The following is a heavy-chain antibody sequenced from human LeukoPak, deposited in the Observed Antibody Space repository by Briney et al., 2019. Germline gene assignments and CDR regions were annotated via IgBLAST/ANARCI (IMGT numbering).Heavy chain of an antibody. V-gene: IGHV4-31*03. CDR1: GGSISSGGYY. CDR3: ARRGSSWYLVSFDY. J-gene: IGHJ4*02. D-gene: IGHD6-13*01. Sequence: SETLSLTCTVSGGSISSGGYYWSWIRQHPGKGLEWIGYIYYSGSTYYNPSLKSRVTISVDTSKNQFSLKLSSVTAADTAVYYCARRGSSWYLVSFDYWGQGTLVTVSS. CDR2: IYYSGST.